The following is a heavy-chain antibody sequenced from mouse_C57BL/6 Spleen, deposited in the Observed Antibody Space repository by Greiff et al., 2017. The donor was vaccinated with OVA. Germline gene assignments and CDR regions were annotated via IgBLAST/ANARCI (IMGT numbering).Heavy chain of an antibody. Sequence: VQVVESGAELVKPGASVKLSCKASGYTFTEYTIHWVKQRSGQGLEWIGWFYPGSGSIKYNEKFKDKATLTADKSSSTVYMELSRLTSEDSAVYFCARHEDETGDVAYWGQGTLVTVSA. CDR2: FYPGSGSI. CDR1: GYTFTEYT. J-gene: IGHJ3*01. D-gene: IGHD4-1*01. CDR3: ARHEDETGDVAY. V-gene: IGHV1-62-2*01.